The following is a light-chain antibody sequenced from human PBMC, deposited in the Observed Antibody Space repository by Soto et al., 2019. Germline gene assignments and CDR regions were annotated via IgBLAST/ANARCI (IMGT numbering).Light chain of an antibody. CDR2: EVS. Sequence: QSALTQPASVSGSPGQSITISCTGTSSDVGGYKYVSWYQQHPGNAPKLMIYEVSNRPSGVSDRFSGSKSVNTASLTISGLQAEDEADYYCSSYTTSSTWVFGGGTKSPS. V-gene: IGLV2-14*01. CDR1: SSDVGGYKY. J-gene: IGLJ3*02. CDR3: SSYTTSSTWV.